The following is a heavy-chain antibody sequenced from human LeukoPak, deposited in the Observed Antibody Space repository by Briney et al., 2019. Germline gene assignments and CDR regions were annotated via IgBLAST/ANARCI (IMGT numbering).Heavy chain of an antibody. J-gene: IGHJ4*02. V-gene: IGHV3-23*01. CDR3: ARKLEGGAPFDY. Sequence: GGSLRLSCAASGFTFSSYAMSWVRQAPGKGLEWVSPISGSGGSTYYADSVKGRFTISRDNSKNTLYLQMNSLRAEDTAVHYCARKLEGGAPFDYWGQGTLVTVSS. D-gene: IGHD1-26*01. CDR2: ISGSGGST. CDR1: GFTFSSYA.